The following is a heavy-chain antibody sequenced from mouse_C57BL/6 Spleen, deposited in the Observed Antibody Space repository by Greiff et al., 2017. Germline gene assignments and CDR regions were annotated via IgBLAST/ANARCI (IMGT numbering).Heavy chain of an antibody. V-gene: IGHV5-4*01. CDR1: GFTFSSYA. CDR3: ARDRDSSGYYAMDY. D-gene: IGHD3-2*02. CDR2: ISDGGSYT. J-gene: IGHJ4*01. Sequence: EVQGVESGGGLVKPGGSLKLSCAASGFTFSSYAMSWVRQTPEKRLEWVATISDGGSYTYYPDNVKGRFTISRDNAKNNLYLQMSHLKSEDTAMYYCARDRDSSGYYAMDYWGQGTSVTVSS.